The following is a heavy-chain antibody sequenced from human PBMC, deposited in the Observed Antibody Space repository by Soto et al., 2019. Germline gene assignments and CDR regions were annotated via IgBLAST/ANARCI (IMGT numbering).Heavy chain of an antibody. CDR2: VNNDGRNT. CDR1: GVTFSDFG. J-gene: IGHJ4*02. CDR3: AKDAGNEESLFDY. V-gene: IGHV3-23*01. Sequence: GGALRLSCNASGVTFSDFGMSWVRQIPGKGLEWVSTVNNDGRNTHYADSVEGRFTISRDNSKNTLYLQMGSLRAEDTAIYYCAKDAGNEESLFDYWGQGTLVTVSS.